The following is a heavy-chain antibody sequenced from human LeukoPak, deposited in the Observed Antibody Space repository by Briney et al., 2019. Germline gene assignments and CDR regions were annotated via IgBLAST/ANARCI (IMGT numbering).Heavy chain of an antibody. Sequence: PSETLSLTCTVSGGSISNYYWSWIRQSPGKGLEWIGYIHYSGSTNYNPSLKSRVTISVDTSKNQFSLKLSSVTAADTAVYYCARKEMATIDYWGQGTLVTVSS. J-gene: IGHJ4*02. CDR1: GGSISNYY. V-gene: IGHV4-59*01. D-gene: IGHD5-24*01. CDR3: ARKEMATIDY. CDR2: IHYSGST.